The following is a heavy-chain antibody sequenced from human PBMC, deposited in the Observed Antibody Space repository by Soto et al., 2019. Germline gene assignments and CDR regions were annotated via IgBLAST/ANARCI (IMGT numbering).Heavy chain of an antibody. Sequence: EVQLLESGGGLVQPGGSLRLSCAASGFTFSSYAMSWVRQAPGKGLEWVSAISGSGGSTYYADSVKGRFTISRDNSKKALYLQMNSMRAEDTAVYYCAKGAGIGGYCTNGVCYPFDYWGQGTLVTVSS. CDR2: ISGSGGST. CDR3: AKGAGIGGYCTNGVCYPFDY. J-gene: IGHJ4*02. D-gene: IGHD2-8*01. V-gene: IGHV3-23*01. CDR1: GFTFSSYA.